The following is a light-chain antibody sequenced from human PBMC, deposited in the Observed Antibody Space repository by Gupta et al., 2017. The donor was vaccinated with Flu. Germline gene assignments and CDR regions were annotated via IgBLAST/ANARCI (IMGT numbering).Light chain of an antibody. J-gene: IGLJ1*01. Sequence: HSALTQPASVSGSPGQSLTISCTGTSSYVGGYDYVSWYHHLPDKAPKLIIYEVTKRPSEVSHRFTGSKSGTTAALTSSGLQAEDEADYYCSSKTSGIILFVFGNGTNVAVL. V-gene: IGLV2-14*01. CDR3: SSKTSGIILFV. CDR1: SSYVGGYDY. CDR2: EVT.